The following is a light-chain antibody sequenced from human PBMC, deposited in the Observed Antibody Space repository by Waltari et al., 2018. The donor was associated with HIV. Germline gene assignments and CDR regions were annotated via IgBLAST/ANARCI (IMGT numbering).Light chain of an antibody. CDR2: DAS. CDR3: QQLNRWPPT. CDR1: ENVGNY. Sequence: EIVLTQSPDTLSLSQGETANLSCRASENVGNYLAWYQQKPGQAPRLLIYDASNKATGIPSRFSGDGAGTDFTLTISSLEPEDFALYYCQQLNRWPPTFGGGTKVEIK. J-gene: IGKJ4*01. V-gene: IGKV3-11*01.